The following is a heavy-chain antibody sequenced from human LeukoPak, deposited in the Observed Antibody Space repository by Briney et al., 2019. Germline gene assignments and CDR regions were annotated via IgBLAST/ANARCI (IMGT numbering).Heavy chain of an antibody. D-gene: IGHD1-1*01. J-gene: IGHJ6*02. CDR3: ASGRGMDV. Sequence: GGSLRLSCTASGFTFNNYLMSWVRQAPGKGLEWVANINQDGSEKSYVDSVKGRFTISRDNADNSLYLQMNSLRAEDTAVYYRASGRGMDVWGQGTTVTVSS. CDR1: GFTFNNYL. CDR2: INQDGSEK. V-gene: IGHV3-7*01.